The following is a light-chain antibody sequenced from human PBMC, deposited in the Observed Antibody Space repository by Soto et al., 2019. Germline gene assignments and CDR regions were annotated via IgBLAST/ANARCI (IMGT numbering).Light chain of an antibody. CDR1: QSVSTN. CDR2: GAS. J-gene: IGKJ5*01. Sequence: EIVMTQSPATLSVSPGERSTLSCIASQSVSTNLAWYQQKPGQGPRLLIFGASTRAIGIPARFSGSGSGTDFTLTISSLEPEDSAVYYCQQRNVWPPVTFGQGTRLEIK. V-gene: IGKV3-15*01. CDR3: QQRNVWPPVT.